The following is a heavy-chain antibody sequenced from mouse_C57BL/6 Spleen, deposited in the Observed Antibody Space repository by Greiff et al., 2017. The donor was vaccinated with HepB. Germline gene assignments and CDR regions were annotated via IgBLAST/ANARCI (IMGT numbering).Heavy chain of an antibody. CDR2: IWSDGST. J-gene: IGHJ1*03. CDR1: GFSLTSYG. Sequence: VMLVESGPGLVAPSQSLSITCTVSGFSLTSYGVHWVRQPPGKGLEWLVVIWSDGSTTYNSALKSRLSISKDNSKSQVFLKMNSLQTDDTAMYYCARHGSYYYGSSGYFDVWGTGTTVTVSS. CDR3: ARHGSYYYGSSGYFDV. D-gene: IGHD1-1*01. V-gene: IGHV2-6-1*01.